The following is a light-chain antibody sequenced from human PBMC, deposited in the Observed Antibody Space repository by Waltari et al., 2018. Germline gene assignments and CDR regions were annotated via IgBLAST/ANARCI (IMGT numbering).Light chain of an antibody. Sequence: DIVMTQSPLSLPVTPGEPASISCRSSQSLLHSNGYNYLDWYLQKPGQSPQLLIYLGSNRASGVPDRFSGSGSGTDFTLKISRVEAEDVGVYYCMQALQTPLLQITFGQGTRLEIK. V-gene: IGKV2-28*01. CDR3: MQALQTPLLQIT. CDR1: QSLLHSNGYNY. CDR2: LGS. J-gene: IGKJ5*01.